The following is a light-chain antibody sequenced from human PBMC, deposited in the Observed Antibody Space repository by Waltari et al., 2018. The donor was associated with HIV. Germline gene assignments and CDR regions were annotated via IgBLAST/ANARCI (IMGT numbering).Light chain of an antibody. CDR1: SSNIGSNP. V-gene: IGLV1-47*01. CDR2: RVN. CDR3: ATWDDSLSGVV. Sequence: QSVLPQPPSASGTPGQRVTISFSGSSSNIGSNPVYWYQQLPGTAPKLLIYRVNQRLSGVPDRFSGSKSGTSASLAISGLRSDDEADYYCATWDDSLSGVVFGGGTKVTVL. J-gene: IGLJ2*01.